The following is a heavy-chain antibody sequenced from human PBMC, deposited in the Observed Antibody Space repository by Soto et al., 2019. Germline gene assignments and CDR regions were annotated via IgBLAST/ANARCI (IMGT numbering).Heavy chain of an antibody. Sequence: KTSETLSLTCIVSGGSMRDYYWSWSRQSPGKGPEWIGYIYYSGNTNYNPSLKSRVTISVDMPKSLFSLKLNSVTAADTAVYYCARQLGLWQPLDYWGRGTLVTVSS. CDR3: ARQLGLWQPLDY. V-gene: IGHV4-59*01. CDR1: GGSMRDYY. D-gene: IGHD1-1*01. J-gene: IGHJ4*02. CDR2: IYYSGNT.